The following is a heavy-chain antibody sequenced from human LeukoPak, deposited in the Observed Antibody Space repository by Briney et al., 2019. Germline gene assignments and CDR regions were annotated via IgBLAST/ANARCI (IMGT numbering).Heavy chain of an antibody. D-gene: IGHD3-22*01. CDR3: ARDGTYYYDSSGYYSFDY. Sequence: GGSLRLSCAASGFTFSSYSMNWVRQAPGKGLEWVSSISSSSSYIYYADSVKGRFTISRDNAKYSLYLQMNSLRAEDTAVYYCARDGTYYYDSSGYYSFDYWGQGTLVTVSS. V-gene: IGHV3-21*01. CDR2: ISSSSSYI. CDR1: GFTFSSYS. J-gene: IGHJ4*02.